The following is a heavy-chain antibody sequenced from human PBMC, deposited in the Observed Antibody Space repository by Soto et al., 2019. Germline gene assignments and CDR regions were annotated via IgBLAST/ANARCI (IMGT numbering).Heavy chain of an antibody. CDR1: VFTFSSYA. CDR3: AKDRIVGATTYFDY. CDR2: ISGSGGST. V-gene: IGHV3-23*01. Sequence: WWSLRLSCSASVFTFSSYAMSWFRQAPGKGLEWVSAISGSGGSTYYADSVKGRFTISRDNSKNTLYLQMNSLRAEDTAVYYCAKDRIVGATTYFDYWGQGTLVTVSS. D-gene: IGHD1-26*01. J-gene: IGHJ4*02.